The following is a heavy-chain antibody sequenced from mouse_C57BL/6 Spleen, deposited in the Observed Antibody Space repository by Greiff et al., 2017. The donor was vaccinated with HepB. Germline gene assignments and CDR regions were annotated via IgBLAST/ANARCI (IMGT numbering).Heavy chain of an antibody. V-gene: IGHV1-18*01. CDR3: ARSSNYPFDD. D-gene: IGHD2-5*01. CDR2: INPNNGGT. CDR1: GYTFTDYT. J-gene: IGHJ2*01. Sequence: EVQLQESGPELVKPGASVKIPCKASGYTFTDYTMDWVKQSHGKSLEWIGDINPNNGGTIDNQKFKGKATLTVDKSSSTAYMELRSLTSEDTAVYYCARSSNYPFDDWGQGTTLTVSS.